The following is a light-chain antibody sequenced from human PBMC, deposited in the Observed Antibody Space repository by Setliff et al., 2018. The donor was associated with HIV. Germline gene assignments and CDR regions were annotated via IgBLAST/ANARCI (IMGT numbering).Light chain of an antibody. CDR3: QSYDKSLSGAAV. J-gene: IGLJ1*01. Sequence: QSALTQPPSVSGAPGQRVTISCTGSRSNIGAGFDVHWYQHLPGRAPKLLIYENTNRPSGVPDRFSGSQSGTSASLAITGLRAEDEGDYYCQSYDKSLSGAAVFGTGTKVTVL. CDR1: RSNIGAGFD. V-gene: IGLV1-40*01. CDR2: ENT.